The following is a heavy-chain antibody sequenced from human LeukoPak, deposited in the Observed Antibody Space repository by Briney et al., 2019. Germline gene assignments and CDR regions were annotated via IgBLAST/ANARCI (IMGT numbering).Heavy chain of an antibody. CDR2: INHSGST. D-gene: IGHD3-3*01. CDR1: GGSFSGYY. J-gene: IGHJ4*02. Sequence: PSETLSLTCAVYGGSFSGYYWSWIRQPPGKGLEWIGEINHSGSTNYNPSLKSRVTISVDTSKNQFSLKLSSVTAADTAVYYCARHFPIDFWSGYSPRYFDYWGQGTLVTVSS. V-gene: IGHV4-34*01. CDR3: ARHFPIDFWSGYSPRYFDY.